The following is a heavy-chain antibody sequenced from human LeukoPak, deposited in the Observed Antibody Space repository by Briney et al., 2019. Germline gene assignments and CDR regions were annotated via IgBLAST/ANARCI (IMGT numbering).Heavy chain of an antibody. CDR1: GYTFTSYG. Sequence: ASVKVSCKASGYTFTSYGISWVRQAPGQGLEWMGWISAYNGNTNYAQKLQGRVTMTTDTSTSTAYMELRSLRSDDTAVYYCARGGRITIFGVVTGFDYWGQETLVTVSS. D-gene: IGHD3-3*01. CDR3: ARGGRITIFGVVTGFDY. V-gene: IGHV1-18*01. J-gene: IGHJ4*02. CDR2: ISAYNGNT.